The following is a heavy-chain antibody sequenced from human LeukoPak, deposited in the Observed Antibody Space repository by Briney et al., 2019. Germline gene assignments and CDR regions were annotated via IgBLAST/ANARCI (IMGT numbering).Heavy chain of an antibody. V-gene: IGHV1-69*01. CDR2: IIPIFGTA. CDR1: GGTFSSYA. J-gene: IGHJ5*02. Sequence: SVKVSCKASGGTFSSYAISWVRQAPGQGLEWMGGIIPIFGTAHYAQKFQGRVTITADESTSTAYMELSSLRSEDTAVYYCARTFLEWLGWVDPWGQGTLVTVSS. CDR3: ARTFLEWLGWVDP. D-gene: IGHD3-3*02.